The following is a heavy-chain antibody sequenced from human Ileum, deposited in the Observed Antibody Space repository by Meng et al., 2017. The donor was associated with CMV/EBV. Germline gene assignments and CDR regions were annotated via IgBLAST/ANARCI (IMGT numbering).Heavy chain of an antibody. Sequence: TCSSYVRSSLRQAPGQVLEWLGGIIPIFGTANYAQKFQGRVTITTDESTSTAYMELSSLRSEDTAVYYCARVCDDGSWGQGTLVTVSS. J-gene: IGHJ5*02. CDR3: ARVCDDGS. D-gene: IGHD4/OR15-4a*01. CDR2: IIPIFGTA. V-gene: IGHV1-69*05. CDR1: TCSSYV.